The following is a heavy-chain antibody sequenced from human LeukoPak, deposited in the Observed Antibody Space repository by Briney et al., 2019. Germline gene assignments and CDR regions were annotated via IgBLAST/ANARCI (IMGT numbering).Heavy chain of an antibody. CDR1: GFTFSSYA. Sequence: GGSLRLSCAASGFTFSSYAMSWVRQAPGKGLEWVSAISGSGGSTYYADSVRGRFTISRDNSKNTLYLQMNSLRAEDTAVYYYAKGQSGYEPFDCWGQGTLVTVSS. CDR2: ISGSGGST. D-gene: IGHD5-12*01. CDR3: AKGQSGYEPFDC. V-gene: IGHV3-23*01. J-gene: IGHJ4*02.